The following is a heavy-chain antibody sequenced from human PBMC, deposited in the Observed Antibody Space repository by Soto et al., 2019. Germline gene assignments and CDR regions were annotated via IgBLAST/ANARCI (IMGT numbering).Heavy chain of an antibody. J-gene: IGHJ4*02. D-gene: IGHD3-22*01. Sequence: EVQLVESGGGLVQPGGSLRLSCAASGFIFNNYWMTWVRQAPGTGLEWVANIKQDGSEKYYVDSVKGRFTISRDNAKNSLYLQMNSLRADDTAVYYCARDAYYDESSGYFDYWGQGTLVTVSS. V-gene: IGHV3-7*01. CDR3: ARDAYYDESSGYFDY. CDR2: IKQDGSEK. CDR1: GFIFNNYW.